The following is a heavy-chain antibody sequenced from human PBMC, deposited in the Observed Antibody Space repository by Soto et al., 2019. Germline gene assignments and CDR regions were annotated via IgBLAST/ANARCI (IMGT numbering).Heavy chain of an antibody. CDR3: ARDHWDCSSTSCYATYYYYGMDV. D-gene: IGHD2-2*01. CDR1: GFTFSSYA. J-gene: IGHJ6*02. Sequence: PGGSLRLSCAASGFTFSSYAMHWVRQAPGKGLEWVAVISYDGSNKYYADSVKGRFTISRDNSKNTLYLQMNSLRAEDTAVYYCARDHWDCSSTSCYATYYYYGMDVWGQGTTVTVSS. V-gene: IGHV3-30-3*01. CDR2: ISYDGSNK.